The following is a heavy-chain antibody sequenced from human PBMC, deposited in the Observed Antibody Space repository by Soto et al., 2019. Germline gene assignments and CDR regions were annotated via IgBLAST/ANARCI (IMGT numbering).Heavy chain of an antibody. CDR3: ATMGTPVTGLYYFDY. Sequence: QVQLQESGPGLVKPSQTLSLTCTVSGGSISSGNYYWSWIRQPPGKGLEWIGFISYSGTTHYSASLRSRVSISVNTSKNPFSLDLSSVTAADTAVYYCATMGTPVTGLYYFDYWGQGTLVTVSS. J-gene: IGHJ4*02. V-gene: IGHV4-30-4*01. D-gene: IGHD4-17*01. CDR1: GGSISSGNYY. CDR2: ISYSGTT.